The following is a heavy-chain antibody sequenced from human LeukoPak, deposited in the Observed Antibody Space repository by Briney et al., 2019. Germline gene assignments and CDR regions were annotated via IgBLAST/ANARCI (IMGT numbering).Heavy chain of an antibody. Sequence: GGSLRLSCAASGFTFSSYSMNWVRQAPRKGLEWVSSISSSSSYIYYADSVKGRFTTSRDNAKNSLYLQMNSLRAEDTAVYYCARDKDIVVVPAAKYWYFDLWGRGTLVTVSS. CDR3: ARDKDIVVVPAAKYWYFDL. D-gene: IGHD2-2*01. CDR2: ISSSSSYI. CDR1: GFTFSSYS. J-gene: IGHJ2*01. V-gene: IGHV3-21*01.